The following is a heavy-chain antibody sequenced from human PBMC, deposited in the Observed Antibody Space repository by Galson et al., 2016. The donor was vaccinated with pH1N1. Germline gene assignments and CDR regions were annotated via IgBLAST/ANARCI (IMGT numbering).Heavy chain of an antibody. V-gene: IGHV1-46*01. CDR2: INPIGGMA. Sequence: SVKVSCKASGYTFTSYYFHWVRQAPGLSLQWMGVINPIGGMATYTQNFQDRLTMTVDASTSTVYMELTSLRSEDTAVYYCVRDLGRLRDFWGQGTLVTVSS. D-gene: IGHD1-26*01. J-gene: IGHJ4*02. CDR3: VRDLGRLRDF. CDR1: GYTFTSYY.